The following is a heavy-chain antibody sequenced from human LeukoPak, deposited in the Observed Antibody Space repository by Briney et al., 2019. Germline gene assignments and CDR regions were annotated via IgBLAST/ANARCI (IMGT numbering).Heavy chain of an antibody. V-gene: IGHV4-59*01. CDR2: IYYSGST. CDR1: GGSISSYY. Sequence: PSETLSVTCTVSGGSISSYYWSWIRQPPGNGLEWIGYIYYSGSTNYNPSLKSRVTISVDTSKNQFSLKLSSVTAADTAVYYCARGHIYFDYWGQGTLVTVSS. D-gene: IGHD2-21*01. CDR3: ARGHIYFDY. J-gene: IGHJ4*02.